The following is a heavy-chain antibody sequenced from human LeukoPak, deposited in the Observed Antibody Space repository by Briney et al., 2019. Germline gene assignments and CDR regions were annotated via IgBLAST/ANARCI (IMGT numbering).Heavy chain of an antibody. V-gene: IGHV4-31*11. CDR1: GGSFSGYY. J-gene: IGHJ4*02. CDR3: ASTYYYDSSGYRDY. Sequence: SETPSLTCAVYGGSFSGYYWSWIRQHPGKGLEWIGYIYYSGSTYYNPSLKSRVTISVDTSKNQFSLKLSSVTAADTAVYYCASTYYYDSSGYRDYWGQGTLVTVSS. CDR2: IYYSGST. D-gene: IGHD3-22*01.